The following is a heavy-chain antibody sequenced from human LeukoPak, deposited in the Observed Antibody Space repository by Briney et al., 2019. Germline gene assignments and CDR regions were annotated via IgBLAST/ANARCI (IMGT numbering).Heavy chain of an antibody. CDR3: ARGWDIVGAPPPY. CDR2: INPNSGGT. CDR1: GYTFTGYY. V-gene: IGHV1-2*02. J-gene: IGHJ4*02. Sequence: ASVTVSCKASGYTFTGYYMHWVRQAPGQGLEWMGWINPNSGGTNYAQKFQGRVTMTRDTSISTAYMELSRLRSDDTAVYYCARGWDIVGAPPPYWGQGTLVTVSS. D-gene: IGHD1-26*01.